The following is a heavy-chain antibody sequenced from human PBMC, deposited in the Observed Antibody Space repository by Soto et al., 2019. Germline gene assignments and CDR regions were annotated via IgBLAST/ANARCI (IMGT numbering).Heavy chain of an antibody. J-gene: IGHJ4*02. D-gene: IGHD2-15*01. V-gene: IGHV3-74*01. Sequence: EVQLVESGGGLVQPGGSLRLSCAASGFTFSRYWLHWVRQVPGKGLVWVSRLNSDGSSTNYADSVKGRFTISRDNSKNTVFLQIDSLVTEDTAVYYCAKGTTAVYCFDFWGQGTLVTVSS. CDR1: GFTFSRYW. CDR2: LNSDGSST. CDR3: AKGTTAVYCFDF.